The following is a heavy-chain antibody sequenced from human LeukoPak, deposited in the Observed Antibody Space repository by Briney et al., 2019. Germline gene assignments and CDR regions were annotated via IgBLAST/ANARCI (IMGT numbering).Heavy chain of an antibody. V-gene: IGHV1-69*04. CDR1: GGTFSSYA. CDR3: VAVDTAMETDY. Sequence: ASVKVSCKASGGTFSSYAISWVRQAPGQGLEWMGRIIPILGIANYAQKFQGRVTITADKSTSTAYMELSSLRSEDTAVYYCVAVDTAMETDYWGQGTLVTVSS. D-gene: IGHD5-18*01. J-gene: IGHJ4*02. CDR2: IIPILGIA.